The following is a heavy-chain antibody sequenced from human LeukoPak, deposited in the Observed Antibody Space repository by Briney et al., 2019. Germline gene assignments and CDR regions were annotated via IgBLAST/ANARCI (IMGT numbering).Heavy chain of an antibody. V-gene: IGHV4-59*01. CDR1: GGSISSYY. Sequence: NPSETLSLTCTVSGGSISSYYWSWIRQPPGKGLEWIGYIYYSGSTNYNPSLKSRVTISVDTSKNQFSLKLSSVTAEDTAVYYCATYIFNLGGAFDTWGQGTMVTVSS. CDR3: ATYIFNLGGAFDT. CDR2: IYYSGST. J-gene: IGHJ3*02. D-gene: IGHD3-9*01.